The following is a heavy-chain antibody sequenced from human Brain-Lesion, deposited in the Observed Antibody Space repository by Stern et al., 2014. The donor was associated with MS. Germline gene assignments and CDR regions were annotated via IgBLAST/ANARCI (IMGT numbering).Heavy chain of an antibody. CDR3: ARVPDYGDAFFDY. V-gene: IGHV4-30-4*01. Sequence: QLQLQESGPGLVKPSQTLSLTCTVSGGSISSGDNYWSWIRPPPGKGPEWIGNIHYSGGTYFNPSLKSRATISADTSKNQFSLKLNSMTAADTAVYYCARVPDYGDAFFDYWGQGILVTVSS. J-gene: IGHJ4*02. CDR1: GGSISSGDNY. D-gene: IGHD4-17*01. CDR2: IHYSGGT.